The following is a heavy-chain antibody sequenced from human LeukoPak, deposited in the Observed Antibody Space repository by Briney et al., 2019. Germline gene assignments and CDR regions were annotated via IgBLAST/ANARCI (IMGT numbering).Heavy chain of an antibody. J-gene: IGHJ6*02. D-gene: IGHD3-22*01. CDR3: ARADSSGYYSLDYYYYGMDV. CDR1: GGSISSYY. V-gene: IGHV4-59*08. CDR2: IYYSGST. Sequence: SETLSLTCTVSGGSISSYYWSWIRQPPEKGLEWIGYIYYSGSTNYNPSLKSRVTISVDTSKNQFSLKLSSVTAADTAVYYCARADSSGYYSLDYYYYGMDVWGQGTTVTVSS.